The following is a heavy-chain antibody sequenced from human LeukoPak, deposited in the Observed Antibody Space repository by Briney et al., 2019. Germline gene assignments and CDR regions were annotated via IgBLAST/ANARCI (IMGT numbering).Heavy chain of an antibody. CDR3: ARGRYSYVTSAPRYYFDY. CDR1: GGSISSSSYY. V-gene: IGHV4-39*07. D-gene: IGHD5-18*01. CDR2: IYYSGST. J-gene: IGHJ4*02. Sequence: KPSETLSLTCTVSGGSISSSSYYWGWIRQPPGKGLEWIGSIYYSGSTYYNPSLKSRVTISVDTSKNQFSLKLSSVTAADTAVYYCARGRYSYVTSAPRYYFDYWGQGTLVTVSS.